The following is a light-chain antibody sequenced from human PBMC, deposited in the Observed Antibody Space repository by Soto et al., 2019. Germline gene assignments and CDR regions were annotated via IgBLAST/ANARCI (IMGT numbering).Light chain of an antibody. V-gene: IGKV3-11*01. CDR1: QSVSSY. Sequence: DIVLTQSPATLSLSPGERATLSCRASQSVSSYLAWYQQKPGQAPRLLISGASTGATGIPARFSGSGSGTDFTLTISSLEPEDFGVYYCQQRANWPITFGQGTRLEIK. CDR2: GAS. J-gene: IGKJ5*01. CDR3: QQRANWPIT.